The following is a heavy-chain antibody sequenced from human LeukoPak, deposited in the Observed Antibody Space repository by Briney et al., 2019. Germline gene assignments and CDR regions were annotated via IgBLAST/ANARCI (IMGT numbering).Heavy chain of an antibody. V-gene: IGHV3-49*04. CDR1: GFTFGDYA. D-gene: IGHD3-10*01. J-gene: IGHJ4*02. CDR3: TRSEGVLLWFGELLY. Sequence: GGSLRLSCAASGFTFGDYAMSWVRQAPGKGLEWVGFIRSKVYGGTTEYAASVKGRFTISRDDSKSIAYLQMNSLKTEDTAVYYCTRSEGVLLWFGELLYWGQGTLVTVSS. CDR2: IRSKVYGGTT.